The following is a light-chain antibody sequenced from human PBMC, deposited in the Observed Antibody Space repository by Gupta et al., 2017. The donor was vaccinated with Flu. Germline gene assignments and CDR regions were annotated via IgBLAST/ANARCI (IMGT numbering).Light chain of an antibody. CDR3: RRQDDFRMT. V-gene: IGKV5-2*01. J-gene: IGKJ1*01. CDR1: QDIDDD. CDR2: EAT. Sequence: ETTLTHSPAFMSATPGDKVNISCKASQDIDDDMNWYQQKPGEAAIFIIQEATTLGTGLPPRFSGRAYATDFTLTISILDSEDAAYYCCRRQDDFRMTFGQGTKLEIK.